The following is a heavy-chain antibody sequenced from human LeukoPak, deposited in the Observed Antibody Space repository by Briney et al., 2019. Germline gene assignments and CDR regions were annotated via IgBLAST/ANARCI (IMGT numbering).Heavy chain of an antibody. CDR2: IRTKANNYAT. V-gene: IGHV3-73*01. J-gene: IGHJ6*01. CDR3: ARDLHYNVAMDV. D-gene: IGHD5-24*01. CDR1: GFMFSGSP. Sequence: GGSLPLSRAASGFMFSGSPMHWVRQASGKGLEWVGHIRTKANNYATIYAASVKGRFTISRDDSKNTAYLQLNSLRAEDTALYYCARDLHYNVAMDVWGEGTSASASS.